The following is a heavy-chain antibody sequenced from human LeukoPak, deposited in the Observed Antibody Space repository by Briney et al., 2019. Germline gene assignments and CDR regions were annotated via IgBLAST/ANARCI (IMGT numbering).Heavy chain of an antibody. D-gene: IGHD6-19*01. J-gene: IGHJ6*02. CDR2: FDPEDGET. V-gene: IGHV1-24*01. Sequence: ASVKVSCKVSGYTLTELSMHWVRQAPGKGLEWMGGFDPEDGETIYAQKFQGRVTMTEDTSTDTAYMELSSLRSEDTAVYYCAPGAAVAAGPFYGMDVWGQGTTVTVSS. CDR1: GYTLTELS. CDR3: APGAAVAAGPFYGMDV.